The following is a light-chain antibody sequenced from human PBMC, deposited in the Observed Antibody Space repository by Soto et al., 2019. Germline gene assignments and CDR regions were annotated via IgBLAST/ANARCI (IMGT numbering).Light chain of an antibody. CDR2: GAS. CDR3: QQYGGVPYT. J-gene: IGKJ2*01. Sequence: EIVLTQSPGTLSLSPGQRATLSCRASESISRDYLAWYQQRLGQAPRLLIYGASSGATGIPDRFSGSGSGTEFSLTISRLEPEDFAIYYCQQYGGVPYTFGQGTKVDIK. V-gene: IGKV3-20*01. CDR1: ESISRDY.